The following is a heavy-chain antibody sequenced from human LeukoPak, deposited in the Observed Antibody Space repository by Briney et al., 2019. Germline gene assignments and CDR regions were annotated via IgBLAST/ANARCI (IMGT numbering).Heavy chain of an antibody. CDR3: ARESNYCSSTSCYTSVPDPIDY. Sequence: GGSLRLSCAASGFIFSSYSMNWVRQAPGKGLEWVSSISSSSSYIYYADSVKGRFTISRDNAKNSLYLQMNSLRAEDTAVYYCARESNYCSSTSCYTSVPDPIDYWGQGTLVTVSS. CDR2: ISSSSSYI. CDR1: GFIFSSYS. V-gene: IGHV3-21*01. J-gene: IGHJ4*02. D-gene: IGHD2-2*02.